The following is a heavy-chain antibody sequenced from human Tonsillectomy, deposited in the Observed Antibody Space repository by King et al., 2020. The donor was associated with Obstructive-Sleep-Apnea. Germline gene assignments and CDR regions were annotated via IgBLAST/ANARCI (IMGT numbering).Heavy chain of an antibody. D-gene: IGHD3-10*01. CDR3: ASGYYYGSGSAHFDL. J-gene: IGHJ2*01. CDR1: GGSFSGYY. CDR2: ITHRGST. Sequence: VQLQQWGAGLLKPSETLSLTCAVYGGSFSGYYWSWIRQPPGKGLEWIGEITHRGSTNSNPSLKSRVTILVDTSKNQFSLKLSSVTAADTAVYYCASGYYYGSGSAHFDLWGRGTLVTVSS. V-gene: IGHV4-34*01.